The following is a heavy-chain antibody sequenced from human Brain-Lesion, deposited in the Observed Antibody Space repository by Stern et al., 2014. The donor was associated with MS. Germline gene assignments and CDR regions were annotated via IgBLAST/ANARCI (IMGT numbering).Heavy chain of an antibody. D-gene: IGHD2-2*01. CDR3: ARGRVVPGFQYYATDI. J-gene: IGHJ6*02. CDR1: GGSISSGGYY. Sequence: VQLVESGPGLVKPSQTLSLSCTVSGGSISSGGYYWSWIRQPAGKGLEWIGRIFKNGSTSYNHPPKSRGTITKKTPKKQFFQRLTSMTAADTAVYYCARGRVVPGFQYYATDIWGQGTTVIVSS. V-gene: IGHV4-61*02. CDR2: IFKNGST.